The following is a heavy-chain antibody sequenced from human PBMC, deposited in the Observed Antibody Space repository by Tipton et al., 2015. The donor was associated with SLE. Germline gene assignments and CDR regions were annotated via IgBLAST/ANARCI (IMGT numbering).Heavy chain of an antibody. D-gene: IGHD3-3*02. CDR1: GGSISSSSYY. V-gene: IGHV4-39*02. J-gene: IGHJ4*02. CDR3: ARRSLLAVPK. Sequence: TLSLTCTVSGGSISSSSYYWGWIRQPPGKGLEWIGSIYYSGSTYYNPSLKSRVTISADTSNRHFSLKLSVVTAAATAVYYCARRSLLAVPKWGQGTLVTVSS. CDR2: IYYSGST.